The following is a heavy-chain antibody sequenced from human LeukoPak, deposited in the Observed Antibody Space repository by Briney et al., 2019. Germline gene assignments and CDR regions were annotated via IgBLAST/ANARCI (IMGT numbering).Heavy chain of an antibody. J-gene: IGHJ2*01. CDR1: GFNFGDYA. Sequence: AGGSLRLSCTTPGFNFGDYAMSWVRQAPGKGLEWVGFIRVKAYGGTIEYAASVKGRFTISRHDSKSIAYLQMNSLKTEDTAVYYCTRDPGIAVAFWYFDLWGRGTLVTVSS. CDR3: TRDPGIAVAFWYFDL. D-gene: IGHD6-19*01. V-gene: IGHV3-49*04. CDR2: IRVKAYGGTI.